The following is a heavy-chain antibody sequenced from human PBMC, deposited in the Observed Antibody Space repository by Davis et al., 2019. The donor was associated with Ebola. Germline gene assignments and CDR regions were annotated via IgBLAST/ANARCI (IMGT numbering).Heavy chain of an antibody. CDR2: IYPGDSDT. D-gene: IGHD3-22*01. CDR1: GYNFYTHW. Sequence: PGGSLRLSCKGSGYNFYTHWIAWMRHLPGKGLEWVGMIYPGDSDTRYSSSFQGQVTISADASLSTAYLQWSSLTASDTSIYYCARHDYYDSRGYFDYWGQGTLVIVSS. J-gene: IGHJ4*02. V-gene: IGHV5-51*01. CDR3: ARHDYYDSRGYFDY.